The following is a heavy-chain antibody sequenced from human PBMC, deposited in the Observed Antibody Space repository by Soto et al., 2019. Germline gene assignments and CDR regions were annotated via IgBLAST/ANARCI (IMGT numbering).Heavy chain of an antibody. CDR1: VGSVTNSSYY. J-gene: IGHJ4*02. Sequence: SETLSLTSTVSVGSVTNSSYYWGWIRNPPAKGLKCIGRVHHRWSTYSKSTVKSRVTLSVDTSKNQFSLNLNSVTASYTAVYWCLRERTTVITQADFDYCGPGALVTV. D-gene: IGHD1-20*01. CDR2: VHHRWST. CDR3: LRERTTVITQADFDY. V-gene: IGHV4-39*02.